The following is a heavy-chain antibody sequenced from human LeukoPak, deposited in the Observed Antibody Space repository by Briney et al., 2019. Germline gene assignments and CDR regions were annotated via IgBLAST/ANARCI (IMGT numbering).Heavy chain of an antibody. CDR2: ISSSSSYI. V-gene: IGHV3-21*01. CDR1: GFTFSSYS. Sequence: KPGGSLRLSCAASGFTFSSYSMNWVRQAPGKGLEWVSSISSSSSYIYYADSVKGRFTISRDNAKNSLYLQMNSLGAEDTAVYYCASDRDRGYSYGYDYWGQGTLVTVSS. CDR3: ASDRDRGYSYGYDY. D-gene: IGHD5-18*01. J-gene: IGHJ4*02.